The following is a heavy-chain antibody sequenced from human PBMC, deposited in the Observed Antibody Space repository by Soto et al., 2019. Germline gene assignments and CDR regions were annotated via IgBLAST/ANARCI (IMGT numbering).Heavy chain of an antibody. CDR1: GYTNTSYG. CDR2: ISAYNGNT. Sequence: VSVKVSCKASGYTNTSYGISWVRQANGQGLEWMGWISAYNGNTNYAQKLQGRVSMTTDTSTSTAYMELRSLRSDDTAVYYCARVEEYYDILTGYFGPYYFDYWGQGTLVTVS. V-gene: IGHV1-18*01. D-gene: IGHD3-9*01. CDR3: ARVEEYYDILTGYFGPYYFDY. J-gene: IGHJ4*02.